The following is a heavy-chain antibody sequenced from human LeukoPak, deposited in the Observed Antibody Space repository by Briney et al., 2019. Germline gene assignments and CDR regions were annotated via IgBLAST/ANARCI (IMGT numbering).Heavy chain of an antibody. Sequence: ASVKVSCKASGYTFTGYYMHWVRQAPGQGLEWMGWINPNSGGTDYAQKFQGRVTMTRDTSISTAYMELSRLRSDDTAVYYCARDDPSIVRGVIIELFDYWGQGTLVTVSS. CDR1: GYTFTGYY. D-gene: IGHD3-10*01. CDR3: ARDDPSIVRGVIIELFDY. J-gene: IGHJ4*02. V-gene: IGHV1-2*02. CDR2: INPNSGGT.